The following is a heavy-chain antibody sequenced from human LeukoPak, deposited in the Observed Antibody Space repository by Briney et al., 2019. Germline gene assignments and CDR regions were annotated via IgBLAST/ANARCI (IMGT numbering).Heavy chain of an antibody. V-gene: IGHV3-23*01. CDR1: GFTFSNHA. CDR3: AKGYYDILTGYRTSGSYYFDY. J-gene: IGHJ4*02. CDR2: ISGSGGST. D-gene: IGHD3-9*01. Sequence: GGSLRLSCAASGFTFSNHAMSWVRQAPGKGLEWVSAISGSGGSTYYADSVKGRFTISRDNSKNTLYLQMNSLRAEDTAVYYCAKGYYDILTGYRTSGSYYFDYWGQGTLVTISS.